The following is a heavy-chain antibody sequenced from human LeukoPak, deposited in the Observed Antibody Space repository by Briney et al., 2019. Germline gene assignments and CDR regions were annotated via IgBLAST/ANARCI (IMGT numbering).Heavy chain of an antibody. J-gene: IGHJ4*02. CDR3: ARVMVSYGSGYYFDY. CDR1: GGTFSSYA. V-gene: IGHV1-69*06. CDR2: IIPIFGTA. Sequence: ASVKVSCKASGGTFSSYAISWVRQAPGQGLEWMGGIIPIFGTANYAQKFQGRVTITADKSTRTAYMELSSLRSEDTAVYYCARVMVSYGSGYYFDYWGQGTLVTVSS. D-gene: IGHD3-10*01.